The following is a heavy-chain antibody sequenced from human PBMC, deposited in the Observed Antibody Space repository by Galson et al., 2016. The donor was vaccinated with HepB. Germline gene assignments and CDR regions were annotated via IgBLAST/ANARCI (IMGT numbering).Heavy chain of an antibody. CDR2: ISGDGGST. CDR3: ARRPDPGSDYYFDS. V-gene: IGHV3-23*01. D-gene: IGHD1-1*01. J-gene: IGHJ4*02. CDR1: GFTFSNHA. Sequence: SLRLSCAASGFTFSNHAMSWVRLASGKGLDWVSAISGDGGSTFYADSVKGRFSISRDNSKNTLFLHMNNLRAEDTAVYFCARRPDPGSDYYFDSWGQGTLVTVSS.